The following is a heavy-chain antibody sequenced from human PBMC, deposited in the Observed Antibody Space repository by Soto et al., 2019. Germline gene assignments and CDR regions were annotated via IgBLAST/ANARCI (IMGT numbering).Heavy chain of an antibody. CDR2: IYYSGST. D-gene: IGHD6-19*01. CDR1: GGSISSYY. V-gene: IGHV4-59*08. CDR3: ARTDIAVAGTYFDY. J-gene: IGHJ4*02. Sequence: QVQLQESGPGLVKPSETLSLTCTVSGGSISSYYWSWIRQPPGKGLEWIGYIYYSGSTNYNPSLKSRVTISVDTSKNQFSLKLSSVTAADTAVYYCARTDIAVAGTYFDYWGQGTLVTVSS.